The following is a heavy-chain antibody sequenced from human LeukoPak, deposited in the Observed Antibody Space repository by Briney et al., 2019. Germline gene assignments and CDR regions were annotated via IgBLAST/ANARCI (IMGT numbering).Heavy chain of an antibody. CDR3: ARDRVAWELTLGLGY. J-gene: IGHJ4*02. Sequence: PGGSLRLSCAASGFTFSSYWMHWVRQAPGKGLEWVSSISSSSSYIYYADSVKGRFTISRDNAKNSLYLQMNSLRAEDTAVYYCARDRVAWELTLGLGYWGQGTLVTVSS. D-gene: IGHD1-26*01. V-gene: IGHV3-21*01. CDR1: GFTFSSYW. CDR2: ISSSSSYI.